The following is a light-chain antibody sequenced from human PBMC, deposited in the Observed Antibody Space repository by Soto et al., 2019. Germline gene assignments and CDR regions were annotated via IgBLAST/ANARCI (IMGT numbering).Light chain of an antibody. CDR1: SSDVGVYNY. CDR3: SSYTSRSTPYG. CDR2: EFS. J-gene: IGLJ1*01. Sequence: QSALSQPASVSGSPGQSITISCTGTSSDVGVYNYVSWYQQHPGKAPKLMIYEFSNRPSGVSNRFSGSKSGHTASLTISGLQAEDESDYYCSSYTSRSTPYGFGTGNKVTVL. V-gene: IGLV2-14*01.